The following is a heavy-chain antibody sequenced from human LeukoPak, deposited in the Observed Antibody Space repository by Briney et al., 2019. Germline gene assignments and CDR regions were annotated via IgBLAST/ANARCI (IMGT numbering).Heavy chain of an antibody. D-gene: IGHD2-15*01. CDR3: ARESIVVLLDP. Sequence: PGGSLRLSCAASGFTFSSYAMHWVRQAPGKGLEWVAVISYDGSNKYYADSVEGRFTISRDNSKNTLYLQMNSLRAEDTAVYYCARESIVVLLDPWGQGTLVTVSS. J-gene: IGHJ5*02. V-gene: IGHV3-30*01. CDR2: ISYDGSNK. CDR1: GFTFSSYA.